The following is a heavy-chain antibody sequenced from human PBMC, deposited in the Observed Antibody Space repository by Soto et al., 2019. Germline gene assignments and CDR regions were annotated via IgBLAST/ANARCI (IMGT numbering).Heavy chain of an antibody. CDR3: AGAGGSYYYDYGMDV. V-gene: IGHV1-69*12. Sequence: QVQLVQSGAEVKKPGSSVKVSCKASGGTFSSYAISWVRQAPGQGLEWMGGIIPIFGTANYAQKFQGRVRIPADASTGTASMELSRLRTEDTAVYYCAGAGGSYYYDYGMDVWGQRATVTVSS. CDR2: IIPIFGTA. D-gene: IGHD1-26*01. CDR1: GGTFSSYA. J-gene: IGHJ6*02.